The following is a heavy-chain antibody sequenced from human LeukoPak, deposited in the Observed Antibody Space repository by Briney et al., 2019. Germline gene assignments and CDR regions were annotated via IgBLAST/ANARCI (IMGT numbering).Heavy chain of an antibody. CDR3: AKDQGGPFDY. V-gene: IGHV3-23*01. CDR2: MSGSGGTT. CDR1: GFTFSSYA. Sequence: GWSLRLSCAASGFTFSSYAMSWVRQAPGKGLEWVSGMSGSGGTTYYADSVKGRFTISRDNSKNTLYLQMNSLRAEDTAVYCCAKDQGGPFDYWGQGTLVTVSS. J-gene: IGHJ4*02.